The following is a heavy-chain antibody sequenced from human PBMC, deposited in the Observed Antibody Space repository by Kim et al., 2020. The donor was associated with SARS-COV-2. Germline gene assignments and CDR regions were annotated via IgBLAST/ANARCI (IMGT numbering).Heavy chain of an antibody. CDR3: AKDPHYDFWTGYYFDY. V-gene: IGHV3-23*01. CDR1: GFTFSSYA. Sequence: GGSLRLSCAASGFTFSSYAMSWVRQAPGKGLEWVSAISGSGGSTYYADSVKGRFTISRDNSKNTLYLQMNSLRAEDTAVYYCAKDPHYDFWTGYYFDYWGQGTLVTVSS. J-gene: IGHJ4*02. CDR2: ISGSGGST. D-gene: IGHD3-3*01.